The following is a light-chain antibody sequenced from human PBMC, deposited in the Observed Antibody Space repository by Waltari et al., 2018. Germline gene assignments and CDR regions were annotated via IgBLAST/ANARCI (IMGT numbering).Light chain of an antibody. CDR1: SSNIGTNF. J-gene: IGLJ3*02. CDR3: AAWDDSLSRLV. Sequence: QSVLTQPPSTSGTPGQRVTISCSGSSSNIGTNFVYWYQQLPGTAPKLLIFKDKPRPSGVPDRFSDSRSGTSASLAISGLRSEDEADYYCAAWDDSLSRLVFGGGTKLTVL. CDR2: KDK. V-gene: IGLV1-47*01.